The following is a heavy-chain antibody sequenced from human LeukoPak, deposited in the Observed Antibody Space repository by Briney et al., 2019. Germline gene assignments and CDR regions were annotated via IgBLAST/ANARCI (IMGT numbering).Heavy chain of an antibody. CDR1: GGSISSGDYY. CDR3: ARYHCSTTSCINYFDY. D-gene: IGHD2-2*01. Sequence: SQTLSLTCTVSGGSISSGDYYWSWIRQPPGKGLEWIGYIYYSGSTYYNPSLKSRVTISVDTSKNQFSLKLTSVTAADTAVYYCARYHCSTTSCINYFDYWGQGTLVTVSS. V-gene: IGHV4-30-4*08. J-gene: IGHJ4*02. CDR2: IYYSGST.